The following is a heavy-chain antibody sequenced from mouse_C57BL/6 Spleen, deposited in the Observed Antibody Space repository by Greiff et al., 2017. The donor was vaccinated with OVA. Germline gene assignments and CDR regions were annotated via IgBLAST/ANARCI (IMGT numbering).Heavy chain of an antibody. Sequence: EVHLVESGGGLVKPGGSLKLSCAASGFTFSDYGMHWVRQAPEKGLEWVAYISSGSSTIYYADTVKGRFTISRDKAKNTLFLQMTSLRSEDTAMYYWARKTTVVDSPYYAMDYWGQGTSVTVSS. V-gene: IGHV5-17*01. D-gene: IGHD1-1*01. CDR3: ARKTTVVDSPYYAMDY. J-gene: IGHJ4*01. CDR1: GFTFSDYG. CDR2: ISSGSSTI.